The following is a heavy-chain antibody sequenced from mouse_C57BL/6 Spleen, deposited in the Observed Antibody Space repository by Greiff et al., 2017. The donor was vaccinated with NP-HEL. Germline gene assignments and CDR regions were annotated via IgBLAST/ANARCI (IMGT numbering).Heavy chain of an antibody. V-gene: IGHV5-17*01. D-gene: IGHD1-1*01. CDR3: ARNYYGSSDRYYAMDY. Sequence: EVKLVESGGGLVKPGGSLKLSCAASGFTFSDYGMHWVRQAPEKGLEWVAYISSGSSTIYYADTVKGRFTISRDNAKNTLFLQMTSLRSEDTAMYYCARNYYGSSDRYYAMDYWGQGTSVTVSS. J-gene: IGHJ4*01. CDR2: ISSGSSTI. CDR1: GFTFSDYG.